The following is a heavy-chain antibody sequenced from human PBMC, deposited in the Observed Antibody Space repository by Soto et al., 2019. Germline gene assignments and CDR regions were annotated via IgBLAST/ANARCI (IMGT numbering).Heavy chain of an antibody. D-gene: IGHD3-3*01. CDR1: RGTFNTYP. CDR3: ARPHLRGRHYVFRSVPTASLYHYGLGV. CDR2: ILPVFGIM. Sequence: QVRLEQSGAEVKKPGSSVKVSCQTSRGTFNTYPISWMRQAPGQGLEWLGGILPVFGIMNYAEQFQDRLNVTADESTTSVYMDLSGLTSEDTAVYFCARPHLRGRHYVFRSVPTASLYHYGLGVWGQGTTVIVSS. V-gene: IGHV1-69*01. J-gene: IGHJ6*02.